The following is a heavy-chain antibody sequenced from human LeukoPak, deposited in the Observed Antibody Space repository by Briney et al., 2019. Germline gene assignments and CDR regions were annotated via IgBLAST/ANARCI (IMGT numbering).Heavy chain of an antibody. Sequence: GASVKVSCKASGFSFTTSTIQWVRQARGQRLERIGWIVVGSGNTNYAQKFQERVTITRDMSTSTAYMELRSLGSEDTAVYYCAADPYYYYYAMDVWGQGTTVTVSS. V-gene: IGHV1-58*02. J-gene: IGHJ6*02. CDR3: AADPYYYYYAMDV. CDR2: IVVGSGNT. CDR1: GFSFTTST.